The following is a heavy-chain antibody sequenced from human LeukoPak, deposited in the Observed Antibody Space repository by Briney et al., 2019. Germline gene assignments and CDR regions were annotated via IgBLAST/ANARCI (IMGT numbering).Heavy chain of an antibody. CDR1: GFTFSSYA. D-gene: IGHD1-26*01. J-gene: IGHJ4*02. V-gene: IGHV3-30-3*01. CDR2: ISYDGSNK. CDR3: ASWDGLLNYFDY. Sequence: GGSLRLSCAASGFTFSSYAMHWVRQAPGKGLEWVAVISYDGSNKYYADSVKGRFTISRDNSKNTLHLQMNSLRAEDTAVYYCASWDGLLNYFDYWGQGTLVTVSS.